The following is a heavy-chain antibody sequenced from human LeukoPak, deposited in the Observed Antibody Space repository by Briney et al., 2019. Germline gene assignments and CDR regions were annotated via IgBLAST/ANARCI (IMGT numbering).Heavy chain of an antibody. CDR1: GYTFTSYY. Sequence: ASVKVSCKASGYTFTSYYMHWVRQAPGQGLEWMGIINPSGGSTSYAQKSQGRVTMTRDTSTSTVYMELSSLRSEDTAVYYCASVRSGYGYYFDYWGQGTLVTVSS. CDR2: INPSGGST. V-gene: IGHV1-46*01. CDR3: ASVRSGYGYYFDY. J-gene: IGHJ4*02. D-gene: IGHD3-22*01.